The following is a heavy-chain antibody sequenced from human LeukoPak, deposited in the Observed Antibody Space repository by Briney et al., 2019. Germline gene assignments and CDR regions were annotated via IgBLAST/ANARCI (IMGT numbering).Heavy chain of an antibody. J-gene: IGHJ4*02. CDR1: GGSISSGSYY. Sequence: RASETLSLTCTVSGGSISSGSYYWSWIRQPAGKGLEWIGRIYTSGSTNYNPSLKSRVTISVDTSKNQFSLKLSSVTAADTAVYYCARGPNYYGSGRPKDYFDYWGQGTLVTVSS. V-gene: IGHV4-61*02. D-gene: IGHD3-10*01. CDR3: ARGPNYYGSGRPKDYFDY. CDR2: IYTSGST.